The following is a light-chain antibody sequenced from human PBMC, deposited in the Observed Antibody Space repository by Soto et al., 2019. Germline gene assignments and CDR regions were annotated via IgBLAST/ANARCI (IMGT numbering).Light chain of an antibody. V-gene: IGKV3-15*01. CDR1: KRVNRD. CDR3: QQDNEGHRLT. Sequence: KVVTISPGTXCVIARKRPPGACSASKRVNRDLAWYQKKHGKHQXLXXXGASTRDNGIPDSFSSSGSGKGLTLTIRSGQYEDFGGYYCQQDNEGHRLTFGGGTKVDI. CDR2: GAS. J-gene: IGKJ4*01.